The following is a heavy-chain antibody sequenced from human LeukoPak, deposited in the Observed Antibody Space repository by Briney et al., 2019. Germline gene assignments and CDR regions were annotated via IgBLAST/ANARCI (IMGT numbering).Heavy chain of an antibody. CDR3: ARGSYDSSDFEYFHH. CDR2: INPNSGDT. V-gene: IGHV1-2*02. J-gene: IGHJ1*01. D-gene: IGHD3-22*01. Sequence: ASVKVSCKASGYTFTGYYMHWVRQAPGQGLEGMGWINPNSGDTNYAQKFQGRVTMTRDTSISTAYMELSRLTSDDTAFYYCARGSYDSSDFEYFHHWGQGALLTVSS. CDR1: GYTFTGYY.